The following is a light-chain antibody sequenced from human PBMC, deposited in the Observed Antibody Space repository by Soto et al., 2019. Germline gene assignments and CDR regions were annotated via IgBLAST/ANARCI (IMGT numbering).Light chain of an antibody. J-gene: IGKJ5*01. CDR2: GAS. CDR3: QQYGSSPL. V-gene: IGKV3-15*01. CDR1: QGVSRK. Sequence: DIVMTQSPATLSVAPGERVTFSCRASQGVSRKLAWYQHKPGQAPRLLIYGASTRATGIPARFSGSGSGTDFTLTISRLEPEDFAVYYCQQYGSSPLFGQGTRLEIK.